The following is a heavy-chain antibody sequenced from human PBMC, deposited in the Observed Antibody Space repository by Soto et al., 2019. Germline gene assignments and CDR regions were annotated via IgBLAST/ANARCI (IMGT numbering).Heavy chain of an antibody. D-gene: IGHD6-6*01. CDR2: ISGSGGST. CDR1: GFTFSSYA. J-gene: IGHJ4*02. Sequence: GGALRISCSASGFTFSSYAMSWLRQAPGKGLEWVSAISGSGGSTYYADSVKGRLTISRDNSKNTLYLQMNSLRAEDTAVYYCAKDVELGSIAAPPLHWGQGTLVTLSS. CDR3: AKDVELGSIAAPPLH. V-gene: IGHV3-23*01.